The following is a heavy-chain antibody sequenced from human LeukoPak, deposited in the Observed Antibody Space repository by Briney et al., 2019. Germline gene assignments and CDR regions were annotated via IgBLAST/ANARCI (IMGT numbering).Heavy chain of an antibody. CDR2: INRNSGGT. D-gene: IGHD4-17*01. Sequence: ASVTVSCKASGYTFSGYYMHWVRQAPGQGLEWMGWINRNSGGTNYAQTFQGRVTMTRDTSISTAYMELSRLRADDTAVYYCAGAGPCGDYVGSRWFDPWGQGTLVTAPS. CDR1: GYTFSGYY. J-gene: IGHJ5*02. CDR3: AGAGPCGDYVGSRWFDP. V-gene: IGHV1-2*02.